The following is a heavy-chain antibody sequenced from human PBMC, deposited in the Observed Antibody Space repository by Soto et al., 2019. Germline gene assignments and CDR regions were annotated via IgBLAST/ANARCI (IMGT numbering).Heavy chain of an antibody. D-gene: IGHD3-3*01. CDR3: AKEGYYDFWSGYYNAEYFQH. J-gene: IGHJ1*01. CDR1: GFTFSSYG. Sequence: QVQLVESGGGVVQPGRSLRLSCAASGFTFSSYGMHWVRQAPGKGLEWVAVISYDGSNKYYADSVKGRFTISRDNSKNTLYLQMNSLRAQDTAVYYCAKEGYYDFWSGYYNAEYFQHWGQGTLVTVSS. CDR2: ISYDGSNK. V-gene: IGHV3-30*18.